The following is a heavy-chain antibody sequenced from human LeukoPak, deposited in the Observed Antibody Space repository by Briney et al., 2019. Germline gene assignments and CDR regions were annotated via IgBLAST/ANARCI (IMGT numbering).Heavy chain of an antibody. CDR3: AKDAPDYYDSSGYYYGSY. V-gene: IGHV3-23*01. Sequence: PGGSLRLSCAASGFTFSSYAMSWVRQAPGKGLEWVSAISGSGGSTYYADSVKGGFTISRDNSKNTLYLQMNSLRAEDTAVYYCAKDAPDYYDSSGYYYGSYWGQGTLVTVSS. J-gene: IGHJ4*02. CDR2: ISGSGGST. D-gene: IGHD3-22*01. CDR1: GFTFSSYA.